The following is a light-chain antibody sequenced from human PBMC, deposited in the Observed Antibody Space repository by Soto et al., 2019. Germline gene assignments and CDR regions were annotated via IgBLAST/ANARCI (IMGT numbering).Light chain of an antibody. Sequence: DIQMTQSPSTLSASVGDRVTITCRASQSISTWLAWYQQEPGIAPKLLIHKASSLQSGVPSRFSGGGSATEFSPTINSLESGDSGTYHCQQYATYSPSTFGQGTKVDIK. J-gene: IGKJ1*01. CDR1: QSISTW. V-gene: IGKV1-5*03. CDR3: QQYATYSPST. CDR2: KAS.